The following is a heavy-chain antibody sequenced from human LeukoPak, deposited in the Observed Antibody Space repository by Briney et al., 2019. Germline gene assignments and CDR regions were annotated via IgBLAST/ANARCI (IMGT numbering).Heavy chain of an antibody. D-gene: IGHD6-13*01. CDR1: GYTFTSYG. J-gene: IGHJ4*02. CDR2: ISADNGNT. V-gene: IGHV1-18*01. CDR3: SSLPGKSRSGSFVPTTC. Sequence: ASVKVSCKASGYTFTSYGINWVRQAPGEGLEWMGWISADNGNTNYAQKFQGRVTMTTDTSTSTAYMELRSLRYDDKAVYYCSSLPGKSRSGSFVPTTCGARETLATV.